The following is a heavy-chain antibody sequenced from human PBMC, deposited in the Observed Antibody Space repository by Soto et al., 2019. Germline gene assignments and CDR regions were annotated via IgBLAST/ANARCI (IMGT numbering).Heavy chain of an antibody. CDR2: INHSGST. Sequence: SSETLSLTCAVYGGSFSGYYWSWIRQPPGKGLEWIGEINHSGSTNYNPSLKSRVTISVDTSKNQFSLKLSSVTAADTAVYYCARNGVVVVAATPLYFDYWGQGTLVTVSS. J-gene: IGHJ4*02. D-gene: IGHD2-15*01. V-gene: IGHV4-34*01. CDR1: GGSFSGYY. CDR3: ARNGVVVVAATPLYFDY.